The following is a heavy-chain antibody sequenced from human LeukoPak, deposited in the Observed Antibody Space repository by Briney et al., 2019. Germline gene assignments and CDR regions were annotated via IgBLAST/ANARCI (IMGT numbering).Heavy chain of an antibody. CDR1: GYSLTNYY. D-gene: IGHD5-12*01. J-gene: IGHJ4*02. V-gene: IGHV1-46*01. CDR3: ARGGPTARIGAGIFDY. CDR2: INPSGGST. Sequence: ASAKVSCKAFGYSLTNYYVHWVRQAPRQGLEWMGEINPSGGSTSYAQKFQGRIAVTRDTYTNTVYMDLSSLRSEDTATYYCARGGPTARIGAGIFDYWGQGSLLTVAS.